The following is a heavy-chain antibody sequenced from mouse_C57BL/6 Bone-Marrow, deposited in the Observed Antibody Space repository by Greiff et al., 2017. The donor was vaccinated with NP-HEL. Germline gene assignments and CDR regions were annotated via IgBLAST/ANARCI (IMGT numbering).Heavy chain of an antibody. J-gene: IGHJ4*01. V-gene: IGHV7-3*01. CDR1: GFTFTDYY. D-gene: IGHD2-4*01. CDR2: IRNKANGYTT. CDR3: ARLIYKDYADDPFYAMDY. Sequence: EVKLVESGGGLVQPGGSLSLSCAASGFTFTDYYMSWVRQPPGKALEWLGFIRNKANGYTTEYSASVKGRFTISRDSSHSFLHHPLHALRAEDSSTYYCARLIYKDYADDPFYAMDYWGQGTSVTVSS.